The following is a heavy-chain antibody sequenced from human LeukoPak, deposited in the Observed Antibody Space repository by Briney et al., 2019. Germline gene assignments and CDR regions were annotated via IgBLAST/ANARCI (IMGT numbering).Heavy chain of an antibody. CDR3: ARGPRVLDY. Sequence: PSETLSLTCAVYGGSFSGYYWSWIRQPPGKGLEWIGEINHSGSTNYNPSLKSRVTISVDTSKNQFSPKLSSVTAADTAVYYCARGPRVLDYWGQGTLVTVSS. V-gene: IGHV4-34*01. CDR1: GGSFSGYY. J-gene: IGHJ4*02. CDR2: INHSGST.